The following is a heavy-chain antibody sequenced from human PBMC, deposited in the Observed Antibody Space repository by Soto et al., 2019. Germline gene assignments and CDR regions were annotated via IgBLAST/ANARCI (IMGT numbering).Heavy chain of an antibody. CDR1: GYTFTSYG. Sequence: ASVKVSCKASGYTFTSYGISWVRQAPGQGLEWMGWISAYNGKTNYAQKLQGRVTMTTDTSTSTAYMELRSLRSDDTSVYYFARGKRAATDPYYYYMDVWGKGTTVTVSS. CDR2: ISAYNGKT. D-gene: IGHD6-25*01. CDR3: ARGKRAATDPYYYYMDV. J-gene: IGHJ6*03. V-gene: IGHV1-18*01.